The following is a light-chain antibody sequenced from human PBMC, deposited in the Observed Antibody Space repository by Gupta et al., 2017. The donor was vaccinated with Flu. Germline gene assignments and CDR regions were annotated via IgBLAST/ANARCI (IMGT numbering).Light chain of an antibody. Sequence: DIQMTQSPSSVSAAAGDIVTVTCRASQVLHSQLVWYQQKPGEAPKLLISAASTVQGGVPSRFSGSGSETDFTLTITSLQPEDAATYYCQQSYSFPLTFGGGSKVEIK. V-gene: IGKV1-12*01. CDR2: AAS. J-gene: IGKJ4*01. CDR3: QQSYSFPLT. CDR1: QVLHSQ.